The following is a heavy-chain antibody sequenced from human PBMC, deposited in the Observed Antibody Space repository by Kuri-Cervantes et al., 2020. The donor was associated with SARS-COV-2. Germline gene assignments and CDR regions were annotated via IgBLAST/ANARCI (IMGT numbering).Heavy chain of an antibody. CDR3: AREHSSSLFFYYYYYMDV. J-gene: IGHJ6*03. D-gene: IGHD6-13*01. Sequence: GGSLRVSCAASGFTFSSYWMSWVRQAPGKGLEWVANIKQDGSEKYYVDSVKGRFTISRDNAKSSLYLQMNSLRAEDTAVYYCAREHSSSLFFYYYYYMDVWGKGTTVTVSS. CDR2: IKQDGSEK. V-gene: IGHV3-7*01. CDR1: GFTFSSYW.